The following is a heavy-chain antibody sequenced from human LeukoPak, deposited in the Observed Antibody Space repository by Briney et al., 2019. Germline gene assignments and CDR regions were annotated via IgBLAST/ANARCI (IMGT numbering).Heavy chain of an antibody. CDR3: ARSDCGGGRCYYFDY. D-gene: IGHD2-15*01. J-gene: IGHJ4*02. Sequence: GGSLRLSCTASGFTVSSNYMSWVRQAPGQGLGWVSVIYSGGSTYYADSVKGRFTISRDNSENTLYLQMNSLRAEDTAVYYCARSDCGGGRCYYFDYWGQGTLVTVSS. CDR2: IYSGGST. CDR1: GFTVSSNY. V-gene: IGHV3-53*01.